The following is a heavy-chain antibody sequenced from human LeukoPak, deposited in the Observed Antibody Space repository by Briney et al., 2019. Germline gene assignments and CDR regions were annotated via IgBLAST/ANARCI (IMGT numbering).Heavy chain of an antibody. CDR3: ARDMGSVYYDSSAEFPAAFDI. J-gene: IGHJ3*02. CDR1: GGSISSYY. Sequence: SETLSLTCTVSGGSISSYYWSWIRQPPGKGLEWIGYIYYSGSTNYNPSLKSRVTISVDTSKNQFSLKLSSVTAADTAVYYCARDMGSVYYDSSAEFPAAFDIWGQGTMVTVSS. CDR2: IYYSGST. D-gene: IGHD3-22*01. V-gene: IGHV4-59*01.